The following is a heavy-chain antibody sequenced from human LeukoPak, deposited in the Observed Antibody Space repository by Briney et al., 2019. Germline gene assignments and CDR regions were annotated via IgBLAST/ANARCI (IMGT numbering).Heavy chain of an antibody. V-gene: IGHV3-30*02. CDR3: AKDPTHFRVWDDYDNTRLNY. Sequence: PGGSLRLSCAASGFTFRSCGMHWVRQAPGKGLEWVAFIRYDGNNKYYADSVEGRFTISRDNSKNTVYLQMNSLRAEDTAVYYCAKDPTHFRVWDDYDNTRLNYWGQGTLVTVSS. D-gene: IGHD3-22*01. CDR1: GFTFRSCG. CDR2: IRYDGNNK. J-gene: IGHJ4*02.